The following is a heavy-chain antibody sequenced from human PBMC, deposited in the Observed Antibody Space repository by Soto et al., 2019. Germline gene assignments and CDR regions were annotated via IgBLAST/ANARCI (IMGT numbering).Heavy chain of an antibody. CDR1: RFTFSSYG. CDR3: ASHYTTILAF. J-gene: IGHJ4*02. CDR2: ISYDGSNK. V-gene: IGHV3-30*03. Sequence: PGGSLRLSCAASRFTFSSYGMHWVRQAPGKGLEWVALISYDGSNKYYADSARGRFTVSRDNSKNTLYLQMNSLRAEDTAIYYCASHYTTILAFWGQGTRVTVSS. D-gene: IGHD3-3*01.